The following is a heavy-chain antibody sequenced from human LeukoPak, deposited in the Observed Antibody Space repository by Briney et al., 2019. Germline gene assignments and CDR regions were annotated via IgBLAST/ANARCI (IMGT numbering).Heavy chain of an antibody. Sequence: PGGSLRLSCAASGFTFSTYTMSWVRQAPGKGLEWVSAISGSGGSTYYADSVKGRFTISRDNSKNTLYLQMNSLRAEDTAVYYCAKDLYYDILTDYPSFDYWAREPWSPSPQ. CDR1: GFTFSTYT. J-gene: IGHJ4*02. CDR3: AKDLYYDILTDYPSFDY. CDR2: ISGSGGST. V-gene: IGHV3-23*01. D-gene: IGHD3-9*01.